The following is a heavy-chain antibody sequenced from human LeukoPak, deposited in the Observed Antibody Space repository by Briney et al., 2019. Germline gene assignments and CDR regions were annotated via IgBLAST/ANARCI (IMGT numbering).Heavy chain of an antibody. CDR3: ANSPGDWLSDTHFDN. J-gene: IGHJ4*02. CDR1: GFTFSRCS. CDR2: ISSSSNTK. Sequence: GGSLRLSCAASGFTFSRCSMSWVRQAPGKGLEWISYISSSSNTKYYVDSVKGRFTISRDNAKNSLSLQMNSLRAEDTAVYYCANSPGDWLSDTHFDNWGQGTLVTVSS. V-gene: IGHV3-48*04. D-gene: IGHD3/OR15-3a*01.